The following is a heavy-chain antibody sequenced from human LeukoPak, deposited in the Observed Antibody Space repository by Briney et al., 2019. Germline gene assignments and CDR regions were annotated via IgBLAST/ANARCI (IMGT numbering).Heavy chain of an antibody. CDR3: ARVMILEWFRLDY. D-gene: IGHD3-3*01. V-gene: IGHV1-18*01. J-gene: IGHJ4*02. CDR2: ISADNGNT. CDR1: GYTFTRYG. Sequence: ASVKVSCKTSGYTFTRYGISWARQAPGQGLEWMGWISADNGNTDYAQNLQGRVTMTADTSTRTAYMELRSLRSDDTAVYFCARVMILEWFRLDYWGPGTLVTVSS.